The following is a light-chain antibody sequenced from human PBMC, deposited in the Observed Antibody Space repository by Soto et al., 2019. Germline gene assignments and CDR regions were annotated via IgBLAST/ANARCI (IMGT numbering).Light chain of an antibody. V-gene: IGKV3-20*01. J-gene: IGKJ1*01. CDR2: GAS. Sequence: VLTQSPVTLSLSPGEIATLSCRTSRSVSNNYLAWYQQKPGQATSLLIYGASSRATGLPDRFSGSGSGTDFPPSISRLEHEDFAVYYCQQYSSLWTFGQGTKVDIK. CDR3: QQYSSLWT. CDR1: RSVSNNY.